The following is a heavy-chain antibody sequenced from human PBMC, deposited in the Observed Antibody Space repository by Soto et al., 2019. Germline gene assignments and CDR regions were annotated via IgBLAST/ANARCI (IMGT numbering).Heavy chain of an antibody. CDR2: ISYDENKK. CDR1: GGPIGSYG. J-gene: IGHJ6*02. D-gene: IGHD2-8*01. Sequence: PGGSLTLSCAGSGGPIGSYGIYWVRQAPGKGQERVAVISYDENKKFYADSVQGRFTVSRDNSRNTLKLNMNSLRAEDTAVYYCAKAAKGQPLISDYGMDVWGQGTKVTVYS. CDR3: AKAAKGQPLISDYGMDV. V-gene: IGHV3-30*18.